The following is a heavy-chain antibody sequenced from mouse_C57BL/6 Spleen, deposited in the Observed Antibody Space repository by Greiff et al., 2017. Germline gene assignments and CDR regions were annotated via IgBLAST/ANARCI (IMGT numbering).Heavy chain of an antibody. CDR1: GYTFTSYW. D-gene: IGHD3-2*02. Sequence: QVQLQQSGAELAKPGASVKLSCKASGYTFTSYWMPWVKQRPGPGLEWIGYINPSSGYTKYNQKFKDKATLTADKSSSTAYMQLSSLTSENSAVYDCASRQLRQQGYYFYDGGQGTTLTVAS. J-gene: IGHJ2*01. CDR3: ASRQLRQQGYYFYD. CDR2: INPSSGYT. V-gene: IGHV1-7*01.